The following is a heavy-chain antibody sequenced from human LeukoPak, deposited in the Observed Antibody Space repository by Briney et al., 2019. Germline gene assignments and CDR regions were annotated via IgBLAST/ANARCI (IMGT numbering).Heavy chain of an antibody. CDR3: ASPWPYSGYAYYFDY. CDR2: INPNSGGT. J-gene: IGHJ4*02. Sequence: ASVKVSCKASGYTFTSYGISWVRQAPGQGLEWMGWINPNSGGTDYAQNFQGRVTMTSDTSISTAYMELSRLRSDDTAVYYCASPWPYSGYAYYFDYWGQGTLVTVSS. D-gene: IGHD5-12*01. V-gene: IGHV1-2*02. CDR1: GYTFTSYG.